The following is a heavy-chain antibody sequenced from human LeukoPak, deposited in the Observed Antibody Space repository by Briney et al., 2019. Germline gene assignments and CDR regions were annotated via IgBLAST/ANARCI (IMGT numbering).Heavy chain of an antibody. Sequence: ASVKVSCKVSGYTLTELSMHWVRQAPGKGLEWMGGFDPEDGETIYAQKFQGRVTMTEDTSTDTAYMELTSLRSEDTAVYYCATDSSLYNIVVAAFDYWGQGTLVTVSS. CDR1: GYTLTELS. CDR3: ATDSSLYNIVVAAFDY. CDR2: FDPEDGET. V-gene: IGHV1-24*01. D-gene: IGHD3-22*01. J-gene: IGHJ4*02.